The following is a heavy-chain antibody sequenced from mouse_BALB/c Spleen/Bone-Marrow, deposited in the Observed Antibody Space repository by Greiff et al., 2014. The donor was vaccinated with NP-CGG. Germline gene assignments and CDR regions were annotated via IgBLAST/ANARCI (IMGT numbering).Heavy chain of an antibody. Sequence: DVKLQESGAELVKPGASVKLSCTASGFNIKDTYMHWVKQRPEQGLEWIGRVDPANGNTKYDPKFQGKANITADTSSNTAYLQLSSLTSEGTAVYYCARYRLGTYFDYWGQGTTLTVSS. D-gene: IGHD2-14*01. V-gene: IGHV14-3*02. CDR1: GFNIKDTY. J-gene: IGHJ2*01. CDR3: ARYRLGTYFDY. CDR2: VDPANGNT.